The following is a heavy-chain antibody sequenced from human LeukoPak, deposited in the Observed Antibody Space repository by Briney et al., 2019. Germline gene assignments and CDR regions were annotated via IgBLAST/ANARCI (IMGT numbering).Heavy chain of an antibody. J-gene: IGHJ4*02. Sequence: GGSLRLSCAASGFTFSSYAVHWVRQAPGKGLEWVAVISYDGSNKYYADSVKGRFTISRDNSKNTLYLQMNSLRAEDTAVYYCARDYPPERYSGYDGGYYFDYWGQGTLVTVSS. V-gene: IGHV3-30-3*01. D-gene: IGHD5-12*01. CDR3: ARDYPPERYSGYDGGYYFDY. CDR2: ISYDGSNK. CDR1: GFTFSSYA.